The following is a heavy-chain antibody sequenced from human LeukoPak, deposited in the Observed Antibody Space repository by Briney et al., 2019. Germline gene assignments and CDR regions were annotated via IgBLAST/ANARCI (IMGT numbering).Heavy chain of an antibody. CDR1: GFTFSRYG. CDR2: IWYDGSNK. V-gene: IGHV3-33*01. J-gene: IGHJ2*01. D-gene: IGHD3-10*01. CDR3: ARDSQGSGWYFDL. Sequence: PGRSLRLSCAASGFTFSRYGMHWVRQAPGKGLEWVAVIWYDGSNKYYADSVKGRFTISRDNSKNTLYLQMNSLRVEDTAVYYCARDSQGSGWYFDLWGRGTLVIVSS.